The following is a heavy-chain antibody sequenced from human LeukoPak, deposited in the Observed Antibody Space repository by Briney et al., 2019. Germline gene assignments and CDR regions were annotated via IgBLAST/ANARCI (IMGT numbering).Heavy chain of an antibody. CDR1: GFTVSSNY. CDR2: IYSGDST. J-gene: IGHJ4*02. V-gene: IGHV3-53*01. Sequence: PGRSLRPSCAASGFTVSSNYMSWVRQAPGKGLEWVSVIYSGDSTYYADSVRGRFTISRDNSKNTLYLQMNSLRAEDTAVYYCARGQVLGNWGQGTLVTVSS. D-gene: IGHD2/OR15-2a*01. CDR3: ARGQVLGN.